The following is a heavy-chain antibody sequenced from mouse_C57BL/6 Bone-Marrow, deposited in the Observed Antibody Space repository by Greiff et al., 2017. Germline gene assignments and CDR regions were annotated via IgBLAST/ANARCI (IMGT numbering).Heavy chain of an antibody. Sequence: QVQLQQSGPELVKPGASVKISCKASGYAFSSSWMNWVKQRPGKGLEWNGRIYPGDGDTNYNGKFKGKATLTADKSSSTAYMQLSSLTSEDSAVYFCARGYGSSSWGQGTTLTVSS. CDR2: IYPGDGDT. CDR1: GYAFSSSW. J-gene: IGHJ2*01. D-gene: IGHD1-1*01. CDR3: ARGYGSSS. V-gene: IGHV1-82*01.